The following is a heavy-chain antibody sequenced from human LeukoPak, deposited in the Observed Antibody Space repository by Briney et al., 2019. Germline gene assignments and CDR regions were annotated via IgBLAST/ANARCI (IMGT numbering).Heavy chain of an antibody. CDR3: AREEIAAAGQGAFDI. V-gene: IGHV3-33*01. D-gene: IGHD6-13*01. J-gene: IGHJ3*02. CDR1: GFTFSSYG. Sequence: PGRSLRLSCAASGFTFSSYGMHWVRQAPGKGLEWVAVIWYDGSNKYYADSVKGRFTISRDNSKNTLYLQMNSLGAEDTAVYYCAREEIAAAGQGAFDIWGQGTMVTVSS. CDR2: IWYDGSNK.